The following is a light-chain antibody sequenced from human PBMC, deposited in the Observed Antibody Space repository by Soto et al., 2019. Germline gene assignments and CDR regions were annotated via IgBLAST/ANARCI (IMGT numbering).Light chain of an antibody. CDR3: QQYGSSPRT. Sequence: EIVLTQSPGTLSLSPGERATLSCRASQSVSNNYLAWYQQKPGQAPRLLIDGASSRVTGFPDRFSGSGSGTDFTLTISSLEPEDFAVYHCQQYGSSPRTFGQGTKVEIK. CDR1: QSVSNNY. V-gene: IGKV3-20*01. J-gene: IGKJ1*01. CDR2: GAS.